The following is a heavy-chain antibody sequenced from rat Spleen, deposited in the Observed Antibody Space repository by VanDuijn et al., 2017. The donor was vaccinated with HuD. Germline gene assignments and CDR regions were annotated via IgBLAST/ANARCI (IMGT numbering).Heavy chain of an antibody. V-gene: IGHV2-63*01. D-gene: IGHD1-12*02. J-gene: IGHJ3*01. CDR2: MRYDGDT. Sequence: QVQLKESGPGLVQPSQTLSLTCTVAGFSLTSHNVHWVRQPPGKGLAWLGRMRYDGDTRYNSVLKSRLSISRDTSRNQVFLELNSLQTDDTAIYYCTREYNDGSSLGGWFAYWGQGTLVTVSS. CDR3: TREYNDGSSLGGWFAY. CDR1: GFSLTSHN.